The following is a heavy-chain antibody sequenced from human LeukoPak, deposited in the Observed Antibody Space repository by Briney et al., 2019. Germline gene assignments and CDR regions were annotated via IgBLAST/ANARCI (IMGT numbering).Heavy chain of an antibody. V-gene: IGHV4-38-2*02. D-gene: IGHD1-1*01. Sequence: SETLSLTCVVSGFSISSGYYWGWIRQPPGKGLEWIANIHVSGTTFYNSYLNSRVAISIDTSKNQFSLKLSSVTAADTAVYCAREAERRIVNWGRGTLVTVSS. CDR3: AREAERRIVN. J-gene: IGHJ4*02. CDR1: GFSISSGYY. CDR2: IHVSGTT.